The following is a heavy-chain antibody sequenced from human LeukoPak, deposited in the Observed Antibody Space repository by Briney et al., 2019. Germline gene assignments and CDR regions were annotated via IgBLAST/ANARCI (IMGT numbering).Heavy chain of an antibody. D-gene: IGHD1-14*01. CDR2: IFYTGNT. Sequence: PSETLSLTCTVSGASISNYYWSWIRHPPGKGLEFIGYIFYTGNTNYNPSLKSRVTISVDTSKDQFSLSLTSVTAADTAVYYCARGGTTWFDPWGQGTLVTVSS. V-gene: IGHV4-59*01. CDR1: GASISNYY. CDR3: ARGGTTWFDP. J-gene: IGHJ5*02.